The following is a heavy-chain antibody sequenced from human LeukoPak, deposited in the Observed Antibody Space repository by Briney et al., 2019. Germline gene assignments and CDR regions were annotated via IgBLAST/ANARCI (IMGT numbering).Heavy chain of an antibody. J-gene: IGHJ6*02. D-gene: IGHD3-10*01. V-gene: IGHV4-59*12. CDR2: IYYSGST. CDR3: ARGESGFYYGLDV. CDR1: GGSISSYY. Sequence: SETLSLTCTVSGGSISSYYWTWFRQPPGKGLEWIGYIYYSGSTNYNPSLKSRVTISVDTSKNQFSLKLSSVTAADTAVYYCARGESGFYYGLDVWGQGTTVTVSS.